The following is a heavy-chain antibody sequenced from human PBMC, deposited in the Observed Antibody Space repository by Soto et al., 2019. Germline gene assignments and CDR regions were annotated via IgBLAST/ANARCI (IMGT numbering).Heavy chain of an antibody. J-gene: IGHJ3*02. Sequence: GGSLRLSCAASGFTFSSYAMHWVRQAPGKGLEWVAVISYDGSNKYYAESVKGRFTISRDNSKNTLYLQMNSLRAEDTAVYYCARDLGYYDSSGYYYGDDAFDIWGQGTMVTVSS. V-gene: IGHV3-30-3*01. CDR3: ARDLGYYDSSGYYYGDDAFDI. CDR2: ISYDGSNK. CDR1: GFTFSSYA. D-gene: IGHD3-22*01.